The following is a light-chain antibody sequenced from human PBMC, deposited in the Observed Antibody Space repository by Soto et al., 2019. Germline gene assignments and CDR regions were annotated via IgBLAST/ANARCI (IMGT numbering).Light chain of an antibody. CDR1: STNVGSYNL. CDR2: EGS. J-gene: IGLJ2*01. V-gene: IGLV2-23*01. Sequence: QSALTQPASVSGSPGQSITISCTGTSTNVGSYNLASWYQQHPDKAPKLMIYEGSKRPSGVSNRFSGSKSGNTASLTISGLQAEDEADYYCCSYAGSSTSVIFGGGTKLTVL. CDR3: CSYAGSSTSVI.